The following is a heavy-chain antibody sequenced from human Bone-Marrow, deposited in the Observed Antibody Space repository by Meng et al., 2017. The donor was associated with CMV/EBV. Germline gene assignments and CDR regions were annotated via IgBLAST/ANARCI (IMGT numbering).Heavy chain of an antibody. V-gene: IGHV1-46*01. CDR2: INPSGGST. D-gene: IGHD3-16*01. CDR1: GYTFTSYY. Sequence: ASVKVSCKASGYTFTSYYMHWVRQAPGQGLEWMGIINPSGGSTSYAQKFQGRVTMTRDTSTSTVYMELSSLRSEDTAVYYCASLGVTGTGDYWGQGTLVAVSS. J-gene: IGHJ4*02. CDR3: ASLGVTGTGDY.